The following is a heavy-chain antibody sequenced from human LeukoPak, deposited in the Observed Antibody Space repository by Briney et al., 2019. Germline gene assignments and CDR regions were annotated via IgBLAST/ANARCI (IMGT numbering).Heavy chain of an antibody. Sequence: ASVKGSCKASGYTFTSYHMHWVRQAPGQGLEWTGIINPSGGSTSYAQKFQGRVTMTRDTSTSTVYMELSSLRSEDTAVYYCARDIVGATSEGDYWGQGTLVTVSS. CDR1: GYTFTSYH. V-gene: IGHV1-46*01. CDR3: ARDIVGATSEGDY. D-gene: IGHD1-26*01. J-gene: IGHJ4*02. CDR2: INPSGGST.